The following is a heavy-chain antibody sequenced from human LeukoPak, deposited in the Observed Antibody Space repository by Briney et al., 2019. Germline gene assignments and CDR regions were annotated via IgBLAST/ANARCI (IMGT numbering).Heavy chain of an antibody. V-gene: IGHV4-39*07. CDR2: IYYSGST. CDR1: GGSISSSSYY. CDR3: ARGPYGMDV. Sequence: SETLSLTCTVSGGSISSSSYYWGWIRQPPGKGLEWIGSIYYSGSTYYNPSLKSRVTISVDTSKNQFSLKLSSLTAADTAVYYCARGPYGMDVWGQGTTVTVSS. J-gene: IGHJ6*02.